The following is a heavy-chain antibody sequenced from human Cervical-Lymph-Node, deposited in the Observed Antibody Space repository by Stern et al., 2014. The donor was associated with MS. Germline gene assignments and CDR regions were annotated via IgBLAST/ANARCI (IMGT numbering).Heavy chain of an antibody. CDR1: GFTFSSYA. Sequence: QVQLVESGGGVVQPGRSLRLSCAASGFTFSSYAMHWVRQAPGKGLEWVAIISYDGSNKYYADSVKGRFTISRDNSKNTLYLQLNRLRAEDTAVYYCARDSEQHLIRYFDYWGQGTLVTVSS. D-gene: IGHD6-13*01. CDR3: ARDSEQHLIRYFDY. V-gene: IGHV3-30-3*01. CDR2: ISYDGSNK. J-gene: IGHJ4*02.